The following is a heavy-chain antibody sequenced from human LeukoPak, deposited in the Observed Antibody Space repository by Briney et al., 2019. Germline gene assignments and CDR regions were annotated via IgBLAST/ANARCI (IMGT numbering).Heavy chain of an antibody. D-gene: IGHD3-3*01. CDR3: ARGNGASYYDFWSGYYFAPYYYYMDV. V-gene: IGHV1-8*01. CDR1: GYTFTSYD. J-gene: IGHJ6*03. CDR2: MNPNSGNT. Sequence: GASVKVSCKASGYTFTSYDINWVRQATGQGLEWMGWMNPNSGNTGYAQKFQGRVTMTRNTSISTAYMELSSLRSEDTAVYHCARGNGASYYDFWSGYYFAPYYYYMDVWGKGTTVTVSS.